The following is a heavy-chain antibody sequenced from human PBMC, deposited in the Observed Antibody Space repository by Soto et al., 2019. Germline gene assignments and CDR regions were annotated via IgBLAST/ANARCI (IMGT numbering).Heavy chain of an antibody. V-gene: IGHV3-7*01. CDR1: GFTFSSYW. CDR2: IKQDGSEK. CDR3: ARAAGPFDY. Sequence: EVQLVESGGGLVQPGGSLRLSCAASGFTFSSYWMSWVRQAPGKGLEWVANIKQDGSEKYYVDSVKGRYTISRDNAKDSRYRKMNSLRAEDTAVYYCARAAGPFDYRGQGTLVTVSS. D-gene: IGHD2-15*01. J-gene: IGHJ4*02.